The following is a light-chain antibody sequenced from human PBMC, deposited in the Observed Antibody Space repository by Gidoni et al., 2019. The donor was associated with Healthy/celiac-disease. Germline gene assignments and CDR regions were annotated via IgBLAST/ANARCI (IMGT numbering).Light chain of an antibody. CDR3: QQYYSPPKT. CDR1: QSVLYSSNNKNY. Sequence: DIVMTQSPDALAVSLGERATINCKSSQSVLYSSNNKNYLAWYQQKPGQPPKLLIYWASTRESGVPDRFSGSGSGTDFTLTISILQAEDVAVYYCQQYYSPPKTFXQXTKVEIK. CDR2: WAS. V-gene: IGKV4-1*01. J-gene: IGKJ1*01.